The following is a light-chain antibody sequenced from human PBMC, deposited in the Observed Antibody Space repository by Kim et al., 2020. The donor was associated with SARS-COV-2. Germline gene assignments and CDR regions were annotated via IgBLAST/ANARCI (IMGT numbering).Light chain of an antibody. V-gene: IGKV1-39*01. CDR1: QDISRY. Sequence: DIQMTQSPSSLSASVGDRVTITCRASQDISRYLNWYQQKPGKAPKLLIYTASSLQSGVPSRVTGSGSETDFTLTISSLQPEDTAANYSEETNSASRTIGRGTMVDI. J-gene: IGKJ4*01. CDR2: TAS. CDR3: EETNSASRT.